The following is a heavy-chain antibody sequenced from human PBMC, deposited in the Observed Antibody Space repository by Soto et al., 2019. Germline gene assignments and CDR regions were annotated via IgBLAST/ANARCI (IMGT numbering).Heavy chain of an antibody. CDR3: ARDPVKNVDTAMVDY. CDR2: IIPIFGTA. J-gene: IGHJ4*02. Sequence: AVKVSCKASGGTFSSYAISWVRQAPGQGLEWMGGIIPIFGTANYAQKFQGRVTITADESTSTAYMELSSLRSEDTAVYYCARDPVKNVDTAMVDYWGQGTLVTVSS. V-gene: IGHV1-69*13. CDR1: GGTFSSYA. D-gene: IGHD5-18*01.